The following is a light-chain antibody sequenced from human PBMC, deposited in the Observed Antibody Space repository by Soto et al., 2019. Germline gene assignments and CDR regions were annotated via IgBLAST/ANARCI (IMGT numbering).Light chain of an antibody. V-gene: IGLV1-40*01. CDR2: GNS. J-gene: IGLJ1*01. Sequence: QSVLTQPPSVSGAPGQRVTISCTGSSSNIGAGYDVHWYQQLPGTAPKLLIYGNSNRPSGVPDRFSGSKSGTSASPAITGLQAEDEADYYCQSYDSSLRGLVFGTGTKLTGL. CDR1: SSNIGAGYD. CDR3: QSYDSSLRGLV.